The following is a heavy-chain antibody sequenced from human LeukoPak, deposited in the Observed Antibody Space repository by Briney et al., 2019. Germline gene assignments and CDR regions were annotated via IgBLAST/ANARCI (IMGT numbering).Heavy chain of an antibody. CDR2: INPYTGDT. CDR3: ARTCGGDCYILDS. D-gene: IGHD2-21*02. V-gene: IGHV1-2*02. CDR1: GYTLSAYY. Sequence: ASVKVSCKASGYTLSAYYMYWVRAAPGQGLEWVGWINPYTGDTKYAQNFQGRVTMTRDTSISTVYMEVSRLTSGDTAVYYCARTCGGDCYILDSWGQGTLVTVSS. J-gene: IGHJ4*02.